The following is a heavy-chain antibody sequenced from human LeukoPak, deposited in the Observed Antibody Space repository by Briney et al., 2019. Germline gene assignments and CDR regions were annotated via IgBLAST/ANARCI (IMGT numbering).Heavy chain of an antibody. CDR1: GFTFSGSA. J-gene: IGHJ4*02. V-gene: IGHV3-73*01. CDR2: IRSKGNSYAT. Sequence: PGGSLRLSCAASGFTFSGSAMHWVRQASGKGLEWVGRIRSKGNSYATAYAASVKGRFTISRDDSKNTVYLQMNSLKTEDTAVYYCSSGGYCSSTSCYGENWGQGTLVTVSS. D-gene: IGHD2-2*01. CDR3: SSGGYCSSTSCYGEN.